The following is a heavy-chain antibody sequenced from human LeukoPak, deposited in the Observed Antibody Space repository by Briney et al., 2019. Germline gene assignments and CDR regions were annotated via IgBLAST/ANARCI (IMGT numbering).Heavy chain of an antibody. V-gene: IGHV1-69*05. D-gene: IGHD6-25*01. J-gene: IGHJ5*02. Sequence: GASVKVSCKASGGTFSNYAISWVRQAPGQGLEWLGRTIPMFGSAKYAQKFQGRVTITTDESATIVYMQLISLRSEDTAVYYCERRQALRGRHKTFDPWGQGTLVPVTS. CDR3: ERRQALRGRHKTFDP. CDR1: GGTFSNYA. CDR2: TIPMFGSA.